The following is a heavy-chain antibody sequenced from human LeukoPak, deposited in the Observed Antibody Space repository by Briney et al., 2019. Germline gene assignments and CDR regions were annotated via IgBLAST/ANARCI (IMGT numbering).Heavy chain of an antibody. CDR1: GYTFTSYD. Sequence: ASVKVSCKASGYTFTSYDINWVRQATGQGLEWMGWMNPNSGNTGYAQKFQGRVTMTRNTSISTAYMELSSLRSEDTAVYYCARGLSSSRRLDYWGQGTLVTVSS. V-gene: IGHV1-8*01. CDR3: ARGLSSSRRLDY. CDR2: MNPNSGNT. J-gene: IGHJ4*02. D-gene: IGHD6-13*01.